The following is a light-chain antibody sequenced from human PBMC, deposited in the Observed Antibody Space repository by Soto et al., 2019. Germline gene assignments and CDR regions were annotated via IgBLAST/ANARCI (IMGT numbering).Light chain of an antibody. V-gene: IGKV3-20*01. CDR2: AAS. CDR3: QQCGNSPPWT. J-gene: IGKJ1*01. Sequence: IVSTQSPGTLSLSPGERATLSCRASQTVSSSCLAWYQQKPGQAPRLLIYAASSRATGIPDRFSGSGSGTDFTLTISSLEPEDFAVYYCQQCGNSPPWTFGQGTKVDIK. CDR1: QTVSSSC.